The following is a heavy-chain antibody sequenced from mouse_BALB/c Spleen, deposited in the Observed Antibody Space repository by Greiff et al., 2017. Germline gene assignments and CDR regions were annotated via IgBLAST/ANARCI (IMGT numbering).Heavy chain of an antibody. J-gene: IGHJ2*01. V-gene: IGHV1-5*01. CDR1: GYSFTSYW. D-gene: IGHD2-4*01. Sequence: VQLKQSGTVLARPGASVKMSCKASGYSFTSYWMHWVKQRPGQGLEWIGAIYPGNSDTSYNQKFKGKAKLTAVTSASTAYMELSSLTNEDSAVYYCTRCRSTMITTDYWGQGTTLTVSS. CDR2: IYPGNSDT. CDR3: TRCRSTMITTDY.